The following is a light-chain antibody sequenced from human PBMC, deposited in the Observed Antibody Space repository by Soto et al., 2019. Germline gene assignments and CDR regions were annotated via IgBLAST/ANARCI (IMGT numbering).Light chain of an antibody. CDR1: QSVSSSY. CDR2: GAS. J-gene: IGKJ1*01. CDR3: QQYGSSPLFT. Sequence: EIVLTQSPGTLSLSPGGRATLSCRASQSVSSSYLAWYQQKPGQAPRLPIYGASSRATGIPDRFSGSGSGTDFTLTISRLEPEDFAVYYCQQYGSSPLFTFGQGTKVDIK. V-gene: IGKV3-20*01.